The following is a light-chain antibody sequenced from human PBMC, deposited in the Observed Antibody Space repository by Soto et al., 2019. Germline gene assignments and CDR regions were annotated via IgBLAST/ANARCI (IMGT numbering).Light chain of an antibody. V-gene: IGLV2-14*01. Sequence: PALTQPASVSGSPGQPITISCTGTSGDIGNYNYVSWYQHHPGKAPSRMIYEVSNRPSGVSNRFSGSKSGNTASLTISGLQAEDEADYYCSSYSRGTTWVFGGGTKLTVL. CDR2: EVS. CDR3: SSYSRGTTWV. CDR1: SGDIGNYNY. J-gene: IGLJ3*02.